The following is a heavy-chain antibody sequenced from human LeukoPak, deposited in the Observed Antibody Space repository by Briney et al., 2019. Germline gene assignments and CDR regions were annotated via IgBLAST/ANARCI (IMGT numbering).Heavy chain of an antibody. CDR3: ARGGSGSYYKV. J-gene: IGHJ4*02. V-gene: IGHV4-59*12. Sequence: SETLSLTCNVSGGSISSYYWSWIRQPPGKGLEWIGYIYYSGSTNFNPSLKSRVTMSVDTSKNQFSLKLSSVTAADTAVYYCARGGSGSYYKVWGQGTLVTVSS. CDR1: GGSISSYY. CDR2: IYYSGST. D-gene: IGHD3-10*01.